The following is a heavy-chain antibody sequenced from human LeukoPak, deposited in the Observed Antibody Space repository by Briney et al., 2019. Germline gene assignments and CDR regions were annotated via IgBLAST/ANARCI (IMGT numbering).Heavy chain of an antibody. Sequence: PSETLSLTCAVYGGSFSGYYWSWLRQPPGKGLEWIGKINHSGSTNYNPSLKSRVTISVEKSKNQFSLKLSTVIAADTAVYYCARGGMVLWFGELLDYWGQGTLVTVSS. CDR3: ARGGMVLWFGELLDY. CDR2: INHSGST. V-gene: IGHV4-34*01. J-gene: IGHJ4*02. D-gene: IGHD3-10*01. CDR1: GGSFSGYY.